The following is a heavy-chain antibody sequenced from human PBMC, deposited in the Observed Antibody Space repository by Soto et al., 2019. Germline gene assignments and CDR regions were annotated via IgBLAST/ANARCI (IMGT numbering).Heavy chain of an antibody. CDR3: VKTMGVPPPYSFDF. CDR1: GFTFSSSA. Sequence: EVQLLESGGGLVQPGGSLRLSCTVSGFTFSSSAMNWVRQAPGKGLEWVSVISGSGGSTYYADSVKGRFTISRDNSKNTLYLQMDSLRADDTAVYYGVKTMGVPPPYSFDFWGQGTLVTVSS. CDR2: ISGSGGST. V-gene: IGHV3-23*01. J-gene: IGHJ4*02. D-gene: IGHD1-26*01.